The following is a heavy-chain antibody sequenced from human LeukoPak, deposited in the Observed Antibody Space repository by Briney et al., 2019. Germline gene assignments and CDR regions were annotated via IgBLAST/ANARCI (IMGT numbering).Heavy chain of an antibody. J-gene: IGHJ5*02. D-gene: IGHD1-7*01. V-gene: IGHV3-23*01. CDR3: ERGATDTTRRFDP. CDR2: ITGSGALT. CDR1: GFTLSNYA. Sequence: GGSLRLSCAASGFTLSNYAMTWVRQAAGKGLEWVSSITGSGALTYYADSVKGRFHITKDNDIDTLFLQMNSLRADDTAVYYCERGATDTTRRFDPWGQGTLVTVSS.